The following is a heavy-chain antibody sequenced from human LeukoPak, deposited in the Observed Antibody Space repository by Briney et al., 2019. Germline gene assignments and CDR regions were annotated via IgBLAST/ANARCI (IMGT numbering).Heavy chain of an antibody. D-gene: IGHD3-22*01. CDR2: INPNSGGT. Sequence: GASVKVSCKASGHTFTGYYMHWVRQAPGQGLEWMGWINPNSGGTNYAQKFQGRVTMTRDTSISTAYMELSRLRSDDTAVYYCARDSRSHYYDSSGYYLFDYWGQGTLVTVSS. CDR3: ARDSRSHYYDSSGYYLFDY. CDR1: GHTFTGYY. J-gene: IGHJ4*02. V-gene: IGHV1-2*02.